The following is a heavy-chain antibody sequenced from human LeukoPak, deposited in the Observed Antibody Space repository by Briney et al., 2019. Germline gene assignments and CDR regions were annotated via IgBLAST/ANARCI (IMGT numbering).Heavy chain of an antibody. V-gene: IGHV4-59*12. D-gene: IGHD6-13*01. CDR1: GFTFSSYA. CDR3: ARVAAAGTLGW. J-gene: IGHJ4*02. CDR2: IYYSGST. Sequence: GSLRLSCAASGFTFSSYAMSWIRQPPGKGLEWIGYIYYSGSTYYNPSLKSRVTISVDRSKNQFSLKLSSVTAADTAVYYCARVAAAGTLGWWGQGTLVTVSS.